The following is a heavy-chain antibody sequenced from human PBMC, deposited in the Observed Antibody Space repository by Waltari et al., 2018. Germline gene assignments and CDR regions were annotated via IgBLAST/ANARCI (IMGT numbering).Heavy chain of an antibody. CDR1: GFTFSRFW. J-gene: IGHJ3*02. V-gene: IGHV3-74*01. CDR3: ARVRGWYGLDAFDI. Sequence: EVRLVESGGGLVQPGESLRLSCAASGFTFSRFWLHWVRQAPGKGLVWVARIDSDGTSERYADSVKGRFTIARDNAKNTLYLQMKRLRVEDTAVYYCARVRGWYGLDAFDIWGQGTMVTVSS. D-gene: IGHD6-19*01. CDR2: IDSDGTSE.